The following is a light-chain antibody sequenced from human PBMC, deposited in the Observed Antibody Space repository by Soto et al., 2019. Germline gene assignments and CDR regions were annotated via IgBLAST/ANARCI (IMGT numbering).Light chain of an antibody. Sequence: QSALTQPPSASGSPRQSVTISCSGTSSDIGAYKYVSWYQHHSGKVPRLIIYEVNKRPSGVPDRFSGSKSGNTASLIVSGLQAEDEADYYCSSYGGSNNFVVFGGGTKLTVL. CDR2: EVN. CDR1: SSDIGAYKY. J-gene: IGLJ2*01. CDR3: SSYGGSNNFVV. V-gene: IGLV2-8*01.